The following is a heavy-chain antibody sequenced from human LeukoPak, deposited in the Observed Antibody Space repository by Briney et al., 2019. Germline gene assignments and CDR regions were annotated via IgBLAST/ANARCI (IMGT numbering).Heavy chain of an antibody. J-gene: IGHJ6*03. CDR1: GFTFSDYF. CDR3: ARDYYYYIDV. CDR2: IKRDGSET. Sequence: GGSLRLSCAASGFTFSDYFMTWVRQAPGKGLEWVANIKRDGSETFYVDSVKGRFTISRDNAKNSLYLQMISLRAEDTAVYYCARDYYYYIDVWGKGTTATVSS. V-gene: IGHV3-7*01.